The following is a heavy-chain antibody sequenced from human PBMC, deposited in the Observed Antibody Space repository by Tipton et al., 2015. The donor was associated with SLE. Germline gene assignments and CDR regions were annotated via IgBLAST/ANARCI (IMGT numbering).Heavy chain of an antibody. CDR3: ARVNESSPEAFDI. CDR2: IYSGGST. Sequence: GSLRLSCAASGFTVSSNYMSWVRQAPGKGLEWVSVIYSGGSTYYADSVKGRFTISRDNSKNTLYLQMNSLRAEDTAVYYCARVNESSPEAFDIWGQGTMVTVSS. J-gene: IGHJ3*02. D-gene: IGHD6-13*01. CDR1: GFTVSSNY. V-gene: IGHV3-66*02.